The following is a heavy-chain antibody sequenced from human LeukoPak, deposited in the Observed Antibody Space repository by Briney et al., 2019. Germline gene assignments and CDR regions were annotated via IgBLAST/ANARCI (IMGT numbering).Heavy chain of an antibody. V-gene: IGHV3-30-3*01. CDR1: GFTFSSYA. CDR3: ARDRCVGATAFDY. J-gene: IGHJ4*02. CDR2: ISYDGSNK. D-gene: IGHD1-26*01. Sequence: QPGGSLRVFCAASGFTFSSYAMHWVRQAPGKGLEWVAVISYDGSNKYYADSVKGRFTISRDNSKNTLYLQMNSLRAEDTAVYYCARDRCVGATAFDYWGQGTLVTVSS.